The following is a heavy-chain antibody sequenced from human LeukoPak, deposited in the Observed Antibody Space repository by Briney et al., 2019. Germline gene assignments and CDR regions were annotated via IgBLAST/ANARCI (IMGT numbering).Heavy chain of an antibody. CDR2: ISGDGDRT. J-gene: IGHJ5*02. V-gene: IGHV3-43*02. Sequence: GGSLRLSCAASGFTFSSYAMSWVRQAPGKGLEWVSLISGDGDRTSYADSVKGRFTISRDNDKNSLYLQMNSLRIEDTALYYCAKDRGYEVVFDPWGQGTLVAVSS. D-gene: IGHD5-12*01. CDR1: GFTFSSYA. CDR3: AKDRGYEVVFDP.